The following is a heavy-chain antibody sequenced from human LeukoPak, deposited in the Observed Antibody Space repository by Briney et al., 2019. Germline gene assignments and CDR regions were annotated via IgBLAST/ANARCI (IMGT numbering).Heavy chain of an antibody. Sequence: GASVEVSCKASGYTFTSYGISWVRQAPGQGLEWMGWISAYNGNTNYAQKLQGRVTMTTDTSTSTAYMELRSLRSDDTAVYYCARGLLLWFGDPRGPFDYWGQGTLVTVSS. D-gene: IGHD3-10*01. CDR3: ARGLLLWFGDPRGPFDY. CDR1: GYTFTSYG. J-gene: IGHJ4*02. V-gene: IGHV1-18*01. CDR2: ISAYNGNT.